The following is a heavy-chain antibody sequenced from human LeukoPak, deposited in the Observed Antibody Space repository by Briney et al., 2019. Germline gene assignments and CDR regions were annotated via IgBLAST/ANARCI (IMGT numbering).Heavy chain of an antibody. D-gene: IGHD1-26*01. V-gene: IGHV4-39*01. CDR3: AKSGGYGLIDY. J-gene: IGHJ4*02. Sequence: SETLSLTCTVSGASISGSGYYWGWIRQPPGKGLEWIGSIYSSGSTHYNASLQSRVTISIETSKNQISLRLNSVTAADTAMYYCAKSGGYGLIDYWGQGTLVTVSS. CDR1: GASISGSGYY. CDR2: IYSSGST.